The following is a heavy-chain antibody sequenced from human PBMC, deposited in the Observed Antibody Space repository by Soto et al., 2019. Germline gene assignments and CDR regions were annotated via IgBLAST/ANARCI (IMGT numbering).Heavy chain of an antibody. J-gene: IGHJ6*02. CDR1: GYSFTSYY. Sequence: ASVKVSCKASGYSFTSYYISWVRQAPGQGLEWMGWISGYNGNTNYAQKLQGRVTMTTDTSTSTAYMELRSLRVEDTAMYYCVRENYYYGMDVWGQGTAVTVSS. V-gene: IGHV1-18*01. CDR2: ISGYNGNT. CDR3: VRENYYYGMDV.